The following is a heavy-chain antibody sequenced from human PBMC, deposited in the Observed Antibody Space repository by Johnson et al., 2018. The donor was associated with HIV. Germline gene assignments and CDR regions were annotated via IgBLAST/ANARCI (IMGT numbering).Heavy chain of an antibody. J-gene: IGHJ3*02. CDR3: ARAIVVDDDAFDI. V-gene: IGHV3-33*08. Sequence: QVQLVESGGGLVQPGGSLRLSCAASGFTFSSYAMHWVRQAPGKGLEWVAVIWYDGRNKYYADSVKGRFTISRDNSKNTLYLQMDSLRVEDTAVYYCARAIVVDDDAFDIWGLGTMVTVSS. CDR2: IWYDGRNK. CDR1: GFTFSSYA. D-gene: IGHD3-22*01.